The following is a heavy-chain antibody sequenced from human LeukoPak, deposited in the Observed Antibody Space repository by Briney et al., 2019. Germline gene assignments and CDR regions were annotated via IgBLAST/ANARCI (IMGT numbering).Heavy chain of an antibody. J-gene: IGHJ4*02. CDR2: IYYSGST. V-gene: IGHV4-59*08. D-gene: IGHD4-4*01. CDR1: GGSISSYY. Sequence: SETLSLTCTVSGGSISSYYWSWIRQPPGKGLEWIGYIYYSGSTNYNPSLKSRVTISVDTSKNQFSLKLSSVTAADTAVYYCARRSHYVEFEFDYWGQGTLVTVSS. CDR3: ARRSHYVEFEFDY.